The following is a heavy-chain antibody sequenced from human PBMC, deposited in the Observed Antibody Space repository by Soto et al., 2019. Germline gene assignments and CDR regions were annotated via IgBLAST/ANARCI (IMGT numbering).Heavy chain of an antibody. J-gene: IGHJ5*02. D-gene: IGHD4-4*01. V-gene: IGHV5-10-1*01. Sequence: GASLKISCKGSGYSFTSYWISWVRQMPGKGLEWMGRIDPSDSYTNYSPSFQGHVTISADKSISTAYLQWSSLKASDTAMYYCARQVSSTTVTDRRWAAPWGQGTLVNGSS. CDR1: GYSFTSYW. CDR3: ARQVSSTTVTDRRWAAP. CDR2: IDPSDSYT.